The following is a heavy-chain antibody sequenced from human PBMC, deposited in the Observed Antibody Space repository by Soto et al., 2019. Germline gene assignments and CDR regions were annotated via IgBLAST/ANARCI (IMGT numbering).Heavy chain of an antibody. V-gene: IGHV1-69*01. CDR1: GGAFSSYA. J-gene: IGHJ6*02. Sequence: SVKVYCKGAGGAFSSYASSWVRQTNGQGLEWMGGIIPIFGTANYAQTFQGRVTITADESTSTAHMELSSLRSEDTAVYYCAWGARSWYPYSFSGMAFWGHGTAVPVSS. CDR2: IIPIFGTA. CDR3: AWGARSWYPYSFSGMAF. D-gene: IGHD6-13*01.